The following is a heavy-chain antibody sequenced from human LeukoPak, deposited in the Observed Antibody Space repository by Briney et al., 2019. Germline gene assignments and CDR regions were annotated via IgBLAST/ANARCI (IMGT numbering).Heavy chain of an antibody. CDR1: GGSISSGSYY. D-gene: IGHD6-19*01. CDR3: ARVLSSYYYYYMDV. CDR2: IYTSGST. Sequence: SETLSLTCTVSGGSISSGSYYWSWIRQPAGKGLEWIGRIYTSGSTNYNPSHKSRVTISVDTSRNQLSLKLSSVTAADTAVYYCARVLSSYYYYYMDVWGKGTTVTVSS. V-gene: IGHV4-61*02. J-gene: IGHJ6*03.